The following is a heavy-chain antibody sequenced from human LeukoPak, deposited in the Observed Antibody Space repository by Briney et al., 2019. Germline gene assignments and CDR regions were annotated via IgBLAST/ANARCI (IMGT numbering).Heavy chain of an antibody. V-gene: IGHV5-51*01. CDR1: GYRFTNYW. CDR2: IYPGDSDA. D-gene: IGHD1-26*01. Sequence: RGESLKISCKGSGYRFTNYWIGWVRQMPGKGLKWMGIIYPGDSDARYSPSFQGQVTISADKSISTAYLQWSSLKASDTAMYYCARRRDLYSGSYYPFDYWGQGTLVTVSS. J-gene: IGHJ4*02. CDR3: ARRRDLYSGSYYPFDY.